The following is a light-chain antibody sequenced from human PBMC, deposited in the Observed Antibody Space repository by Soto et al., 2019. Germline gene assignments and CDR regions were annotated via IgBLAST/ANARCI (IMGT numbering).Light chain of an antibody. CDR3: MQGLQASVT. J-gene: IGKJ4*01. V-gene: IGKV2-28*01. CDR1: QSLLQSNGYNY. Sequence: DIMMTQSPLSLPVTPGEPASISCRSSQSLLQSNGYNYLDWYLQKPGQSPQLLIYLGSNRASGVPDRFSGSGSGTDFTLKISRVEAEDVGVYYCMQGLQASVTFGGGTKVEIK. CDR2: LGS.